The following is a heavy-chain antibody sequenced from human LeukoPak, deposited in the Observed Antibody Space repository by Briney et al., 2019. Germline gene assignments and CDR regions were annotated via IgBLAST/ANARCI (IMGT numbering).Heavy chain of an antibody. D-gene: IGHD3-22*01. CDR1: GFTFSSYS. Sequence: GGSLRLSCAASGFTFSSYSMNWVRQAPGKGLECVSSISSSSSYIYYADSVNGRFTISRDNAKNSLYLQMNSLRAEDTAVYYCARGYYYDSSGYYLFDYWGQGTLVTVSS. V-gene: IGHV3-21*01. CDR2: ISSSSSYI. CDR3: ARGYYYDSSGYYLFDY. J-gene: IGHJ4*02.